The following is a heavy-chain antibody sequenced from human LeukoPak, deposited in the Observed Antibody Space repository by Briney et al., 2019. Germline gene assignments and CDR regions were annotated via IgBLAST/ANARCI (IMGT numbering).Heavy chain of an antibody. CDR3: ARHFTVGGNYYFGH. Sequence: PSETLSLTCTVSSDSIPSPYWSWIRQSPGQRLEWIAYISHTGSTRYNPSLQSRVAMSIDTSKNEFSLKLTSVTAADTAVYYCARHFTVGGNYYFGHWDQGTPVTVSS. CDR1: SDSIPSPY. D-gene: IGHD3-10*01. J-gene: IGHJ4*02. CDR2: ISHTGST. V-gene: IGHV4-59*08.